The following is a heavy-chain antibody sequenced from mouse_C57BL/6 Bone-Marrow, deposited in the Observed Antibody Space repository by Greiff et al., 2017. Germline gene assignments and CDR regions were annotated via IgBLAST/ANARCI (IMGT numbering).Heavy chain of an antibody. Sequence: VMLVESGPGLVQPSQSLSITCTVSGFSLTSYGVHWVRQSPGKGLEWLGVIWSGGSTDYNDAFISRLSISKDNSKSQVFLKMNSRQADDTAMYYCATIGGSFPYAMDYWGQGTSVTVSS. V-gene: IGHV2-2*01. CDR2: IWSGGST. CDR3: ATIGGSFPYAMDY. CDR1: GFSLTSYG. J-gene: IGHJ4*01. D-gene: IGHD1-1*02.